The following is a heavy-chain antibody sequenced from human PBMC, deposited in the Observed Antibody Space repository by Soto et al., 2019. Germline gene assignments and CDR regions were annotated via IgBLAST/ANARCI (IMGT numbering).Heavy chain of an antibody. D-gene: IGHD6-13*01. J-gene: IGHJ6*02. CDR1: GFTFSSYA. V-gene: IGHV3-30-3*01. Sequence: GGSLILSCATSGFTFSSYAMYWVRQAPGKGLEWMAVIAYEGSNKYYADSVKGRFTISRDNTKNTLYLQMNSLRAEETAVYYCARDLVLGGSSWCYYYYYYGMDAWGQGTTVTVSS. CDR3: ARDLVLGGSSWCYYYYYYGMDA. CDR2: IAYEGSNK.